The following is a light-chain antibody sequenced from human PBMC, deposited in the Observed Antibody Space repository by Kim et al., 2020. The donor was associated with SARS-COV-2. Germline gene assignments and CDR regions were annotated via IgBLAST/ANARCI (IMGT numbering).Light chain of an antibody. J-gene: IGKJ2*01. Sequence: IVLTQSPGPLSLSPGERATLSCRAAQSVSTYLAWYQQKPGRSPRLLIYGAFNRAPGIPDRFSGSESGTDFTLTISGLEPEDFAVYYCQQYHTSPYNLGPGTKLEI. CDR2: GAF. V-gene: IGKV3-20*01. CDR1: QSVSTY. CDR3: QQYHTSPYN.